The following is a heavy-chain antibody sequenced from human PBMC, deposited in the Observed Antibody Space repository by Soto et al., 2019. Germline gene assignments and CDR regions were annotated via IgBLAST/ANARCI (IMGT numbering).Heavy chain of an antibody. Sequence: GPPVKVSCKASGGTFSSYAISWVRQAPGQGLEWMGGIIPIFGTANYAQKFQGRVTITADESTSTAYMELSSLRSEDTAVYYCARKVRRGYYFDYWGQGTLVTVSS. V-gene: IGHV1-69*13. J-gene: IGHJ4*02. CDR3: ARKVRRGYYFDY. CDR2: IIPIFGTA. CDR1: GGTFSSYA. D-gene: IGHD3-10*01.